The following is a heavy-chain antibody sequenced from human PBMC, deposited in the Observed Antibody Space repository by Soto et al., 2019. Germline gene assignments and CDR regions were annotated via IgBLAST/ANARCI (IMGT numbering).Heavy chain of an antibody. J-gene: IGHJ4*02. Sequence: QAQLVQSGAEVKKPGASVRVSCKTSGYPFTDYFIHWVGQAPGQGVEWMGIISLYHHSTSYAQKFQVRLTVTADTSTTTVYMDLRSLTSEDSAVYWCARELYSCGGDCPYYMDYWGQGTLVTVSS. D-gene: IGHD2-21*02. CDR3: ARELYSCGGDCPYYMDY. V-gene: IGHV1-46*01. CDR1: GYPFTDYF. CDR2: ISLYHHST.